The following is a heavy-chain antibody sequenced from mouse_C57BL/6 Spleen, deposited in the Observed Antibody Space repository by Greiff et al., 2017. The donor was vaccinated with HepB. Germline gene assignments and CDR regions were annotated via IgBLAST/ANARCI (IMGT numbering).Heavy chain of an antibody. CDR2: IWSGGST. D-gene: IGHD1-1*01. J-gene: IGHJ2*01. Sequence: VKLMESGPGLVQPSQSLSITCTVSGFSLTSYGVHWVRQSPGKGLEWLGVIWSGGSTDYNAAFISRLSISKDNSKSQVFFKMNSLQADDTAIYYCARGEKVATSYFDYWGQGTTLTVSS. V-gene: IGHV2-2*01. CDR3: ARGEKVATSYFDY. CDR1: GFSLTSYG.